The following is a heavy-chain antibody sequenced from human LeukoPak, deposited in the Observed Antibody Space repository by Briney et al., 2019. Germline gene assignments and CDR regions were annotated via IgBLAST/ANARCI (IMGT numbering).Heavy chain of an antibody. D-gene: IGHD6-13*01. Sequence: GSLRLSCAATGLSVSSNLMSWVRQAPGKGLEWVSVIYGGGSTFYADSVKGRFTISRDNSKNTLYLQMNSLRAEDTAVYYCARDYGGSWTTAYFDDWGQGTLVTVSS. V-gene: IGHV3-53*01. J-gene: IGHJ4*02. CDR1: GLSVSSNL. CDR2: IYGGGST. CDR3: ARDYGGSWTTAYFDD.